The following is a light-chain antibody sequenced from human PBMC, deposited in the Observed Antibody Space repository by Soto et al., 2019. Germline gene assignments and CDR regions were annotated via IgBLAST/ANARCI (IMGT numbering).Light chain of an antibody. CDR3: QQSYSTPLT. Sequence: DIQRTQSPSSLSASVGDRVTITCRASQSISSYLNWYQQKPGKAPKLLIYAASSLQSGFPSRFSGSGSRTDFTLTISSLQPEDFATYYCQQSYSTPLTFGGGTKVDNK. V-gene: IGKV1-39*01. J-gene: IGKJ4*01. CDR2: AAS. CDR1: QSISSY.